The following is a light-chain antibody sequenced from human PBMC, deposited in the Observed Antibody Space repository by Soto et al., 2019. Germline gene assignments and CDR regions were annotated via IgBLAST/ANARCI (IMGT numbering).Light chain of an antibody. J-gene: IGKJ4*01. Sequence: DIQMTQSPSSVPASVGDRVTITCRASQGISNWLAWYQQKPGKDPKLLIYAASSLQSGVPSRFSGSGSGTDFNLTISRLQTEDFATYDCQQANSFTLTFGGGTKVDIK. V-gene: IGKV1-12*01. CDR3: QQANSFTLT. CDR1: QGISNW. CDR2: AAS.